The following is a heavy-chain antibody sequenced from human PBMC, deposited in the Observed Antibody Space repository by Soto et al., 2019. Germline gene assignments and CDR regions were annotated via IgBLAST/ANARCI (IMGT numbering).Heavy chain of an antibody. D-gene: IGHD5-18*01. V-gene: IGHV4-31*03. CDR3: ARDDTRAGYDY. Sequence: SETLSLTCTVSGGSITTGGYYWILIRQHPGKGLEWIGYIYYSGSTSYNPSLKSRITMSVDTSKNQFSLKLNSVTAADTAVYYCARDDTRAGYDYWGQGTLVTVSS. CDR2: IYYSGST. CDR1: GGSITTGGYY. J-gene: IGHJ4*02.